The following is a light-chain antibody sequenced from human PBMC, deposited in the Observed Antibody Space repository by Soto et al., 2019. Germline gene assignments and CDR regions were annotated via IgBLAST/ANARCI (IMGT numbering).Light chain of an antibody. CDR1: QSVSSN. CDR2: DAS. Sequence: EIVVTQSPATLSVSPGERATLSCRASQSVSSNLAWYQRKPGQAPRLLIYDASHRAAGIPARFSGSGFGTDFTLTISSLEPEDAAVYYCQQRSNWPPITFGQGTRLEIK. CDR3: QQRSNWPPIT. J-gene: IGKJ5*01. V-gene: IGKV3-11*01.